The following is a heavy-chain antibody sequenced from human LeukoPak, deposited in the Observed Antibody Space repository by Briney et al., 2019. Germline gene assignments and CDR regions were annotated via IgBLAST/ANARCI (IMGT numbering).Heavy chain of an antibody. CDR3: ARDSQDTAMVNNWFDP. J-gene: IGHJ5*02. D-gene: IGHD5-18*01. CDR2: IYSGGIT. CDR1: GFTVSRNY. V-gene: IGHV3-53*01. Sequence: GGSLRLSCAASGFTVSRNYMNWVRQAPGKGLEWVSVIYSGGITYYADSVKGRFTISRDNSKNTLYLQMNTLRAEDTAVYYCARDSQDTAMVNNWFDPWGQGTLVTVSS.